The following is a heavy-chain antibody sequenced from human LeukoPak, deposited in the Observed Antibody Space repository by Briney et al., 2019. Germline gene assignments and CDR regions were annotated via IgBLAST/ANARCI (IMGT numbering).Heavy chain of an antibody. D-gene: IGHD2-2*01. Sequence: GRSLRLSCAASGFTFSSYSMHWVRQAPGKGLEWVAVISYDGSNKYYADSVKGRFTISRDNSKNTLYLQMNSLRAEDTAVYYCAKDACGGSTSCHLFDYWGLGTLVTVSS. CDR2: ISYDGSNK. J-gene: IGHJ4*02. CDR1: GFTFSSYS. CDR3: AKDACGGSTSCHLFDY. V-gene: IGHV3-30*18.